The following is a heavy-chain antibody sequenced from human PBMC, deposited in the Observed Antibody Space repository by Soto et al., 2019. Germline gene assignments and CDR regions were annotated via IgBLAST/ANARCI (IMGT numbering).Heavy chain of an antibody. V-gene: IGHV4-34*01. D-gene: IGHD3-22*01. CDR1: GGSFSGYY. J-gene: IGHJ5*02. CDR3: ARVSGMSGYYRRYWFDP. Sequence: PSETLSLTCAVYGGSFSGYYWSWIRQPPGKGLEWIGEINHSGSTNYNPSLKSRVTISVDTSKNQFSLKLSSVTAADTAVYYCARVSGMSGYYRRYWFDPWGQGTLVTVSS. CDR2: INHSGST.